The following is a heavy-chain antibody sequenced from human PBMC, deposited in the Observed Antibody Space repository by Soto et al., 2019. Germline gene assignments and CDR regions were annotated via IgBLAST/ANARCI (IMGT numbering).Heavy chain of an antibody. D-gene: IGHD2-21*02. CDR3: ARDLWGYCGTDCYPLDV. Sequence: SETLSLTCTVSGGSVSGGSYYWNWIRQPPGKGLEWIGYIYFRGRTNYNPSLKSRVTISIDTSKNQFSLKLNSVTAADTAVYFCARDLWGYCGTDCYPLDVWGQGTTVTVSS. J-gene: IGHJ6*02. CDR2: IYFRGRT. V-gene: IGHV4-61*01. CDR1: GGSVSGGSYY.